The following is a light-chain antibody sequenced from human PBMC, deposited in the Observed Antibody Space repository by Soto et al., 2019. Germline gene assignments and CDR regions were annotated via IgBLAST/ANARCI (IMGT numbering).Light chain of an antibody. CDR3: CSYAGSRHDV. J-gene: IGLJ1*01. Sequence: QSVLTQPASVSGSPGQSITISCTGTSSDVGSYNLVSWYQQRPGKAPKFMIYEGTKRPSGVSNRFSGSKSGNTASLTISGLQAEDEADYYCCSYAGSRHDVFGTGTKVTVL. V-gene: IGLV2-23*01. CDR2: EGT. CDR1: SSDVGSYNL.